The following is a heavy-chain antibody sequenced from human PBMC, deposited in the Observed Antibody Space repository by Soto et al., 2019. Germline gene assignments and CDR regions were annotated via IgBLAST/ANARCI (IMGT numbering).Heavy chain of an antibody. D-gene: IGHD6-19*01. CDR3: TRGGSGWYPFDY. Sequence: GWSLRLSCGSSSFRFINYAMSWVRQAPGKGLEWIASINGGGSTEHYADSVKGRFTISRDDSKSTLFLQMNSLRDADTATYFCTRGGSGWYPFDYWGQGTLVTVSS. V-gene: IGHV3-23*01. J-gene: IGHJ4*02. CDR2: INGGGSTE. CDR1: SFRFINYA.